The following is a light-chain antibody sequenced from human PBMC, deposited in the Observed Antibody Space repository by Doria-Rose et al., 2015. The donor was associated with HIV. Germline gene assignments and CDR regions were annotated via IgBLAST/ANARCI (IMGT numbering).Light chain of an antibody. CDR3: QQYYDTPS. CDR1: QSLLYTSKHY. CDR2: WAS. V-gene: IGKV4-1*01. Sequence: DIQMTQSPESLGMSLGERATLDCKSNQSLLYTSKHYLAWYQQKPGQPPTLLIYWASTRQSGVTARFSGSGSGTDFTLTISSLEAEDVAVYYCQQYYDTPSFGPGTTVDIK. J-gene: IGKJ3*01.